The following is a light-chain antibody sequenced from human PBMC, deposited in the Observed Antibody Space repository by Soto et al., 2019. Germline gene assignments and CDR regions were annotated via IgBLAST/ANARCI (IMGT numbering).Light chain of an antibody. J-gene: IGKJ2*01. V-gene: IGKV1-39*01. CDR2: AAS. CDR1: QSISSY. Sequence: DIQMTQSPSSLSASVGDIVTITCRASQSISSYLNWYQQKPGKAPKLLIYAASSLQSGVTSRFSGSGSGTDFTLTISSLQPDDFATYYCQQSYSTPYSFGQGTKLEIK. CDR3: QQSYSTPYS.